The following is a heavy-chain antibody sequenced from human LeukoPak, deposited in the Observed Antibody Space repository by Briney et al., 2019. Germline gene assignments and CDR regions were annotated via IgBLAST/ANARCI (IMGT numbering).Heavy chain of an antibody. J-gene: IGHJ4*02. CDR1: GFTFSSYA. Sequence: LRLSCAASGFTFSSYAMHWVRQPPGKGLEWIGYIYYSGSTYYNPSLKSRVTISVDTSKNQFSLKLSSVTAADTAVYYCARGGRQQLVDYWGQGTLVTVSS. CDR2: IYYSGST. CDR3: ARGGRQQLVDY. V-gene: IGHV4-59*12. D-gene: IGHD6-13*01.